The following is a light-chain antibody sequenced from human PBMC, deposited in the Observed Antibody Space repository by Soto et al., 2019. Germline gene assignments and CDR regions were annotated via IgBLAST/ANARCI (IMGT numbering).Light chain of an antibody. CDR3: AAWDDSLSGWV. Sequence: QSVLTQPPSASGTPGQRVSLSCSGSSTNIGRNSISWYQNLPGTAPKLLIYTNNQRPSGVPARFSGSKSGTSASLAISGLQSEDEAEYYCAAWDDSLSGWVFVGGTKVTVL. CDR1: STNIGRNS. CDR2: TNN. V-gene: IGLV1-44*01. J-gene: IGLJ3*02.